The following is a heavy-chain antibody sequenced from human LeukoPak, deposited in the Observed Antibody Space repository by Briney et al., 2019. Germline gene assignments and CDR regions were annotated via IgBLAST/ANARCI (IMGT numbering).Heavy chain of an antibody. J-gene: IGHJ6*03. V-gene: IGHV3-66*02. CDR2: IYSGGST. D-gene: IGHD2-2*01. CDR1: GFTVSSNY. CDR3: ARALGYCSSTSCSTYYYYYMDV. Sequence: PGGSLRLSCAASGFTVSSNYMSWVRQAPGKGLEWVSVIYSGGSTYYADSVKGRFTISRDNSKNTLYLQMNSLRAEDTAVYYCARALGYCSSTSCSTYYYYYMDVWGKGTTVTVSS.